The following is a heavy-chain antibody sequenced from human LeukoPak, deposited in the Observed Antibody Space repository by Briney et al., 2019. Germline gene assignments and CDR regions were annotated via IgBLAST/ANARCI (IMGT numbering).Heavy chain of an antibody. Sequence: GGSLRLSCAASGFTFSSYAIHWVRQAPGKGLEWVAVISYDGNNKYYADSVKGRFTISRDNSKNTLYLQMNSLRAEDTAVYYCARDTHRIAAAGGGMNYFDYWGQGALVTVSS. CDR2: ISYDGNNK. CDR3: ARDTHRIAAAGGGMNYFDY. V-gene: IGHV3-30-3*01. D-gene: IGHD6-13*01. CDR1: GFTFSSYA. J-gene: IGHJ4*02.